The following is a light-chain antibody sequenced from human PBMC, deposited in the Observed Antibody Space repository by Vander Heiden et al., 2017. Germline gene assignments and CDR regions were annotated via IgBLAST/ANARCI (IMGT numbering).Light chain of an antibody. J-gene: IGKJ1*01. CDR1: QSPFYAANIQSR. V-gene: IGKV4-1*01. Sequence: DIVMTQSPDSLAVSMGERATINCKSSQSPFYAANIQSRLAWYQQKPGQPPNLLIYRASTQQSGVPDRFSGSGSGTDFTLTISSLQAEDVAVYYCQQYYSSPWTFGQGTKVEIK. CDR2: RAS. CDR3: QQYYSSPWT.